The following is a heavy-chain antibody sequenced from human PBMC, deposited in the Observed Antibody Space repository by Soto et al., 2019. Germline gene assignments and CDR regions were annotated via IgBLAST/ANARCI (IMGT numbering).Heavy chain of an antibody. CDR3: ARLVAVTTAFDY. J-gene: IGHJ4*02. D-gene: IGHD4-17*01. CDR1: GGSISSYY. CDR2: IYYSGST. V-gene: IGHV4-59*08. Sequence: SETLSLTCTVSGGSISSYYWSWIRQPPGKGLEWIGYIYYSGSTNYNPSLKSRVTISVDTSKNQFSLKLSSVTAADTAVYYCARLVAVTTAFDYWGQGTLVTVSS.